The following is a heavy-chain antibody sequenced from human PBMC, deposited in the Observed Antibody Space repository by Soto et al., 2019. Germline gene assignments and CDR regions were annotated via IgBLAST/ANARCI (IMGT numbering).Heavy chain of an antibody. CDR1: GFTFSTYS. CDR3: VTDAVAIAAKGS. D-gene: IGHD2-15*01. J-gene: IGHJ5*02. Sequence: EVQLVESGGGLVKPGGSLRLSCAASGFTFSTYSMNWVRQTPGKGLEWVSSISSSSSHTQYADSVKGRFTVSRDNAKNTLYLQRNSLRAKDTAVYYCVTDAVAIAAKGSWGQGTLVTVSS. CDR2: ISSSSSHT. V-gene: IGHV3-21*01.